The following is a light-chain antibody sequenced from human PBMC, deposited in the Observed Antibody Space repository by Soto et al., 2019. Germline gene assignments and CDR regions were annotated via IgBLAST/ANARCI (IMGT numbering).Light chain of an antibody. CDR2: MSS. J-gene: IGKJ1*01. CDR1: QTISNY. V-gene: IGKV1-5*03. CDR3: KEYYIYAT. Sequence: DIQMTQSQSTMSASVGDSVTITCRASQTISNYLTWSQQRPWKAPYLLIYMSSILQNGFPSRFSGSGSGTEYSLTISSLKPDDFATDYCKEYYIYATFGQGTRVEI.